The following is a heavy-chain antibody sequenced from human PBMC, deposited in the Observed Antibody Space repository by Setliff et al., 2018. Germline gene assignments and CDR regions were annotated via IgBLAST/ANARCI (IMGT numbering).Heavy chain of an antibody. J-gene: IGHJ6*02. CDR3: ARDRSAYSYGLDV. V-gene: IGHV4-59*01. Sequence: LSLTCTVSGGSISPYFWSWVRQPPGKGLEWIGYVYHNGNTNFNPSLKSRITMSVGTSKNQFALHLKSVTAADTAVYYCARDRSAYSYGLDVWGQGTTVTVSS. CDR2: VYHNGNT. CDR1: GGSISPYF. D-gene: IGHD2-15*01.